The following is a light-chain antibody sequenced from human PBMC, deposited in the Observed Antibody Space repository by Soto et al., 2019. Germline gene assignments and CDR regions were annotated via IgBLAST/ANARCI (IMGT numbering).Light chain of an antibody. V-gene: IGKV3-20*01. Sequence: IEFAFSPGPQTHSLRQRATLSYRPAHTVVRNYLAWHQQKPGQTPRLLVYGASSRATGIPDRFSGSGSGTDFTLTISRLEPEDFAVYYCQQRSSSPITFGQGTRLE. CDR2: GAS. J-gene: IGKJ5*01. CDR3: QQRSSSPIT. CDR1: HTVVRNY.